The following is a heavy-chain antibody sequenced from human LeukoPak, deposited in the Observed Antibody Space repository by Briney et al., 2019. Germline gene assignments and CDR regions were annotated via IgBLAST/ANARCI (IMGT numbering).Heavy chain of an antibody. Sequence: GGSLRLSCAASGFTFSSYAMSWVRQAPGKGLEWVSAISGSGGSTYYADSAKGRFTISRDNSKNTLYLQMNSLRAEDTAVYYCAKSPAEYQLLFPFDYWGQGTLVTVSS. D-gene: IGHD2-2*01. J-gene: IGHJ4*02. CDR1: GFTFSSYA. CDR2: ISGSGGST. V-gene: IGHV3-23*01. CDR3: AKSPAEYQLLFPFDY.